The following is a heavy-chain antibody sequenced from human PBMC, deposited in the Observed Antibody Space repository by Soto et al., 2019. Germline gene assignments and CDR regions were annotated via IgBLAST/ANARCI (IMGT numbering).Heavy chain of an antibody. CDR3: AKALRPSLNFFYYMDV. CDR2: LGGNGFTT. V-gene: IGHV3-23*01. CDR1: GFTFGSYA. Sequence: EVQLLESGGGLVQPGGSLRLSCVFSGFTFGSYAMSWVRQAPEKGPEWVAILGGNGFTTYYADSVKGRFTISGDKSKSTLFLQMNSLRADDTGVYYCAKALRPSLNFFYYMDVWGRWTSVTVSS. D-gene: IGHD2-2*01. J-gene: IGHJ6*03.